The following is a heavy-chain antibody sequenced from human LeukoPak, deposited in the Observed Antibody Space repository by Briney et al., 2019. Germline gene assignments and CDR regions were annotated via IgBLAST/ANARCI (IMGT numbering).Heavy chain of an antibody. CDR1: GFTFSSYA. CDR2: ISYDGSNK. D-gene: IGHD2-15*01. J-gene: IGHJ4*02. CDR3: ARGVVVVAASGYFDY. Sequence: GGSLRLSCAASGFTFSSYAMHWVRQAPGKGLEWVAVISYDGSNKYYADSVKGRFTISRDNSKNTLYLQMNSLRAEDTAVYYCARGVVVVAASGYFDYRGQGTLVTVSS. V-gene: IGHV3-30-3*01.